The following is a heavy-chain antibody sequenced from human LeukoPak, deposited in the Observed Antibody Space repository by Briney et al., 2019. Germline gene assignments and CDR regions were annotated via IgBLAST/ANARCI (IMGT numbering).Heavy chain of an antibody. CDR2: INPSGGVT. D-gene: IGHD3-22*01. CDR1: GYTFTGHY. V-gene: IGHV1-2*02. J-gene: IGHJ4*02. CDR3: ARAMDSSGHNYVTFDY. Sequence: ASVKVSCKASGYTFTGHYIHWVRQAPGQGLEWMGWINPSGGVTNYAQNFQGRVTMTRDTSISTAYMELSGLRSDDTAVYYCARAMDSSGHNYVTFDYWGQGALPPSPQ.